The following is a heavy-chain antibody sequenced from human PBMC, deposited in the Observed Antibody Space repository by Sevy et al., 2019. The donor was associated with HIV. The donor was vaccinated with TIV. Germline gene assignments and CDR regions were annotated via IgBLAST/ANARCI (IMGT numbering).Heavy chain of an antibody. V-gene: IGHV3-7*03. Sequence: GGSLRLSCVASGFTFSSYWMSWVRQAPGKGLEWVANIKQDGSEKYYVDSVKGRFTISRDNAKNSLYLQMNSLRAEDTAVYYCARSNGYSSSWYYDYYYYGMDVWGQGTTVTVSS. CDR3: ARSNGYSSSWYYDYYYYGMDV. CDR2: IKQDGSEK. D-gene: IGHD6-13*01. CDR1: GFTFSSYW. J-gene: IGHJ6*02.